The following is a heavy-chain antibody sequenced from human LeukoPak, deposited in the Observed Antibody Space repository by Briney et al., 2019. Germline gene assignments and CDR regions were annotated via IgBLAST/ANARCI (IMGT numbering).Heavy chain of an antibody. CDR1: GFTFSSYG. Sequence: GGSLRLSCAASGFTFSSYGMHWVRQAPGKGLEWVAVIWYDGSNKYYADSVKGRFTISRDNSKNTLYLQMNSLRAEDTAVYYCARDRGYCSSTSCYRIYYYYHGMDVWGQGTTVTVSS. CDR3: ARDRGYCSSTSCYRIYYYYHGMDV. D-gene: IGHD2-2*02. J-gene: IGHJ6*02. V-gene: IGHV3-33*01. CDR2: IWYDGSNK.